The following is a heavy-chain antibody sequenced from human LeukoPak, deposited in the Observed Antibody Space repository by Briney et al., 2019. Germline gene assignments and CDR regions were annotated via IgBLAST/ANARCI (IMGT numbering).Heavy chain of an antibody. D-gene: IGHD6-19*01. CDR2: TNHSGST. CDR1: GGSFSGYY. Sequence: SETLSFTCAVYGGSFSGYYWSWIRQPPGKGLEWIGETNHSGSTNYNPSLKSRVTISVDTSKNQFSLKLSSVTAADTAVYYCARGPTYSSGWPRLWGFDIWGQGTMVTVSS. CDR3: ARGPTYSSGWPRLWGFDI. J-gene: IGHJ3*02. V-gene: IGHV4-34*01.